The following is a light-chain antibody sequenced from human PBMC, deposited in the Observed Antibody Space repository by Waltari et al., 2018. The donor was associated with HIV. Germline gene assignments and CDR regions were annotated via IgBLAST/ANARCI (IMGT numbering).Light chain of an antibody. Sequence: QSVLTQPPSASGTPGQRVAISCSGSSSNIGSNTITWYQQLAGTAPKLLINRNNQRPSGVPDRFSGSKSGTSGSLAISGLQSEDEADYYCAAWDDNRNAVVFGGGTKLTVL. CDR1: SSNIGSNT. CDR2: RNN. CDR3: AAWDDNRNAVV. V-gene: IGLV1-44*01. J-gene: IGLJ2*01.